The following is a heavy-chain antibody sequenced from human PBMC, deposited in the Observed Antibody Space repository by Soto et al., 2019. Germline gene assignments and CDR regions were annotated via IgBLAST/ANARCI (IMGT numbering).Heavy chain of an antibody. CDR1: GFIFSDYY. D-gene: IGHD3-22*01. CDR3: ARDVDYYDSSGYFRYFDY. V-gene: IGHV3-11*01. J-gene: IGHJ4*02. Sequence: QVQLVESGGGLVKPGGSLRLSCAASGFIFSDYYMTWISQAPGKGLEWVSYISGSAETIYYADSVKGRFTISRDNAKNSLYLQMNSLRAEDTAVYYCARDVDYYDSSGYFRYFDYWGQGTLVTVSS. CDR2: ISGSAETI.